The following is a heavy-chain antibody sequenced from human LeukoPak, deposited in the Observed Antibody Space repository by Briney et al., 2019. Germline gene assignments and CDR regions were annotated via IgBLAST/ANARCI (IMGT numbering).Heavy chain of an antibody. V-gene: IGHV1-8*01. CDR2: MNPNSGNT. J-gene: IGHJ4*02. CDR1: GYTITSYD. CDR3: ARIAAAGNRRLNY. Sequence: EASVKVSCKASGYTITSYDINWVRQATGQGLEWMGWMNPNSGNTGYAQKFQGRIIVSRNTSISTAYMELSSLTSEDTAIYYCARIAAAGNRRLNYWGQGTLVTVAS. D-gene: IGHD6-13*01.